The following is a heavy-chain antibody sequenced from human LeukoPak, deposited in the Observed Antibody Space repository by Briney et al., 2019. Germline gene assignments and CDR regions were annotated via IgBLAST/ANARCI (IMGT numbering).Heavy chain of an antibody. Sequence: PGGSLRLSCTASGFTFGDYAMSWVRQAPGKGLEWVANIKQDGSEKYYVDSVKGRFTISRDNAKNSLYLQMNSLRAEDTAVYYCARDVMDSSGWVIDAFDIWGQGTMVTVSS. D-gene: IGHD6-19*01. J-gene: IGHJ3*02. CDR2: IKQDGSEK. CDR1: GFTFGDYA. V-gene: IGHV3-7*01. CDR3: ARDVMDSSGWVIDAFDI.